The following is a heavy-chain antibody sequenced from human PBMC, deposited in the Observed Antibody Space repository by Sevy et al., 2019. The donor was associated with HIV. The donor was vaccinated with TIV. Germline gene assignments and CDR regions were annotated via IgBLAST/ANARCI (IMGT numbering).Heavy chain of an antibody. V-gene: IGHV1-18*01. CDR3: ARDGYNGTAYQWGLFDF. CDR2: INGHNGNT. J-gene: IGHJ4*02. Sequence: ASVKVSCKASGYIFTSYGISWVRQAPRQGLEWMGWINGHNGNTNYVQNLQVRVTMTTDTSTNTAYMELRSLRSDDTAVYYCARDGYNGTAYQWGLFDFWGQGTLVTVSS. D-gene: IGHD2-8*01. CDR1: GYIFTSYG.